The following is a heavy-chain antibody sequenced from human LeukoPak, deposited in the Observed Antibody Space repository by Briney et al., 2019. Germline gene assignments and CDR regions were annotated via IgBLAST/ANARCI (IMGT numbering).Heavy chain of an antibody. CDR1: GFTFSSYA. J-gene: IGHJ4*02. CDR3: AKDLLKGPIAAAGPLDY. V-gene: IGHV3-23*01. CDR2: ISGSGGST. Sequence: GGSLRLSCAASGFTFSSYAMSWVRQAPGKGLEWVSAISGSGGSTYYADSVKGRFTISRDNSKNTLYLQMNSLRAEDTAVYYCAKDLLKGPIAAAGPLDYWGQGTLVPVSS. D-gene: IGHD6-13*01.